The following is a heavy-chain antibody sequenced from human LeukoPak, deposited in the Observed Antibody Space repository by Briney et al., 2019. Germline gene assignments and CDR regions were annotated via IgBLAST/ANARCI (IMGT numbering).Heavy chain of an antibody. CDR1: GFTLSSYS. CDR2: ISSSSTI. V-gene: IGHV3-48*02. Sequence: PGGSLRLSCAASGFTLSSYSMNWVRQAPGKGLEWVSYISSSSTIYYADSVKGRFTISRDNAKNSLYLQMNSLRDEDTAVYYCARAGSFGRGPGPYGMDVWGQGTTVTVSS. J-gene: IGHJ6*02. CDR3: ARAGSFGRGPGPYGMDV. D-gene: IGHD1-1*01.